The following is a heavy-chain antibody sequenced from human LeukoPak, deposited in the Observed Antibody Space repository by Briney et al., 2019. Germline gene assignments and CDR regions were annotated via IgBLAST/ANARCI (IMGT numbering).Heavy chain of an antibody. V-gene: IGHV3-30-3*01. J-gene: IGHJ4*02. CDR3: ARDHSGSGRAFDY. CDR1: GFIFSSYS. Sequence: GRSLRLSSAASGFIFSSYSIHWVRQAPGKGLEWVALISSDGGKQFYAESVKGRFTISRDNSKNTLYLQVNSLRLEDTAVYYCARDHSGSGRAFDYWGLGTLVTVSS. D-gene: IGHD3-10*01. CDR2: ISSDGGKQ.